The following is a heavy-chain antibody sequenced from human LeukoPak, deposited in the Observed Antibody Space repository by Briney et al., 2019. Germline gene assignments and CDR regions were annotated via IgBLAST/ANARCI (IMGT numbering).Heavy chain of an antibody. CDR2: ISKNGGTI. J-gene: IGHJ4*02. CDR3: ARDFGIVDNRFDY. Sequence: PGGSLRLSCAASGFPFSSFEMNWVHQAPGQGLEWISYISKNGGTIYYADSVKGRFTISRDNAKNSVYLQMNSLRVEDTAVYYCARDFGIVDNRFDYWGQGALVTVSS. CDR1: GFPFSSFE. D-gene: IGHD5-12*01. V-gene: IGHV3-48*03.